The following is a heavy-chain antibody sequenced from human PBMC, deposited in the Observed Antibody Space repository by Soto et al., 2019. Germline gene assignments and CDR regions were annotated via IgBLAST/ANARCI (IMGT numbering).Heavy chain of an antibody. CDR2: ISYDGDTQ. Sequence: QVQLEESGGGVVQPGRSLRLSCAASEFDFSNFAMHWVRQAPGKGLEWMAVISYDGDTQYYADSAKGRFTISRDNSKNTLYLQMNSLTTEDTAVYYCVRGKWILALGSPFDPWGQGTLVSVSS. V-gene: IGHV3-30-3*01. CDR3: VRGKWILALGSPFDP. J-gene: IGHJ5*02. D-gene: IGHD2-2*03. CDR1: EFDFSNFA.